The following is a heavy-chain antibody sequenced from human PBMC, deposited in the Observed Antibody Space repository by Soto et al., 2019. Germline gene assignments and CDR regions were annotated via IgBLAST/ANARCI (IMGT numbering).Heavy chain of an antibody. CDR1: GGSFSGYY. CDR2: INHSGST. V-gene: IGHV4-34*01. D-gene: IGHD3-22*01. CDR3: ARPAYYYDSSGYYSY. Sequence: QVQLQQWGAGLLKPSETLSLTCAVYGGSFSGYYWSWIRQPPGKGLEWIGEINHSGSTNYNPSLKSRVTISVDTSKNQFSLKLSSVTAADTAVYYCARPAYYYDSSGYYSYWSQGTLVTVSS. J-gene: IGHJ4*02.